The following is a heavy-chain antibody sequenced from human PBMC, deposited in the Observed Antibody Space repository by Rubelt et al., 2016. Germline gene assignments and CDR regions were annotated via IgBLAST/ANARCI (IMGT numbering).Heavy chain of an antibody. D-gene: IGHD1-7*01. V-gene: IGHV3-30*04. CDR3: ARVRELQDYYYGMDV. J-gene: IGHJ6*02. CDR2: ISYDGSNK. Sequence: QVQLVESGGGVVQPGRSLRLSCAASGFTFSSYAMHWVRQAPGKGLEWVAVISYDGSNKYYADSVKGRFTISRDNSKNTLYLQMNSLRAEDTAVYYCARVRELQDYYYGMDVWGQGTTVTVSS. CDR1: GFTFSSYA.